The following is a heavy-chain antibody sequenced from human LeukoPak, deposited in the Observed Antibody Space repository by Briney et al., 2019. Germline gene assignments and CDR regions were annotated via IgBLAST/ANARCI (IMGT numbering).Heavy chain of an antibody. CDR3: ARVPLGGDSNWDAFDI. D-gene: IGHD2-21*02. CDR1: GGSISSGDYY. Sequence: SETLSLTCTVSGGSISSGDYYWSWIRQPPGKGLEWIGYIYYSGSTYYNPSLKSRVTISVDTSKNQFSLKLSSVTAADTAVYYCARVPLGGDSNWDAFDIWGQGTMVTVSS. V-gene: IGHV4-30-4*08. CDR2: IYYSGST. J-gene: IGHJ3*02.